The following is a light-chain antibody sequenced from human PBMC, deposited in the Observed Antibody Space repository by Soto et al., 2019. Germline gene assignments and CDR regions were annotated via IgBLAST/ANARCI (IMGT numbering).Light chain of an antibody. CDR3: QSYDSSLSAWV. CDR1: SSNIGARYD. J-gene: IGLJ3*02. Sequence: QLVLTQPPSVSGAPGQRVTISCTGSSSNIGARYDVHWYQQLPGTAPKLLLYGNTNRPSGVPDRFSGSKSGTSASLAITGLQAEDEADDYCQSYDSSLSAWVFGGGTKLTVL. V-gene: IGLV1-40*01. CDR2: GNT.